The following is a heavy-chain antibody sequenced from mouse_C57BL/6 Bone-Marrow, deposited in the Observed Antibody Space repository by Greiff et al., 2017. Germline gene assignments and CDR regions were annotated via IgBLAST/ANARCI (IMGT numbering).Heavy chain of an antibody. CDR3: TTEEVVTTGGRVY. J-gene: IGHJ2*01. V-gene: IGHV14-4*01. CDR1: GFNIKDDY. D-gene: IGHD2-2*01. Sequence: EVQLQQSGAELVRPGASVKLSCTASGFNIKDDYMHWVKQRPEQGLEWIGWIDPENGDTEYASKFQGKATITADTSSNTAYLQLSSLTSEDTAVYYCTTEEVVTTGGRVYWGQGTTLTVAS. CDR2: IDPENGDT.